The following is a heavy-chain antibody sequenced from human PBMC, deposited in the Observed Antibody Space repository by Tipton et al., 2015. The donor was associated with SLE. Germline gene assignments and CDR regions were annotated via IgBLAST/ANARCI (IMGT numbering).Heavy chain of an antibody. CDR3: ARVGFSIAAAGTYAFDI. D-gene: IGHD6-13*01. J-gene: IGHJ3*02. CDR2: IYYSGST. V-gene: IGHV4-39*07. Sequence: TLSHTCTVSGGSISSSSYYWGWIRQPPGKGLEWIGSIYYSGSTYYNPSLKSRVTISVDTSKNQFSLKLSSVTAADTAVYYCARVGFSIAAAGTYAFDIWGQGTMVTVSS. CDR1: GGSISSSSYY.